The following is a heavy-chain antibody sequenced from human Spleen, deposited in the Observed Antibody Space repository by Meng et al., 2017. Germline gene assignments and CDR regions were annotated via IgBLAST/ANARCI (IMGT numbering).Heavy chain of an antibody. Sequence: GGSLRLSCAASGFSFSSYAMSWVRQAPGKGLEWVSVISGSGESTYYADSVKGRFTLSRDNAKKLLYLQMNSLRAEDTAVYYCARDLSLKYYYGPGEYWGQGTMVTVSS. CDR2: ISGSGEST. D-gene: IGHD3-10*01. J-gene: IGHJ3*01. V-gene: IGHV3-23*01. CDR1: GFSFSSYA. CDR3: ARDLSLKYYYGPGEY.